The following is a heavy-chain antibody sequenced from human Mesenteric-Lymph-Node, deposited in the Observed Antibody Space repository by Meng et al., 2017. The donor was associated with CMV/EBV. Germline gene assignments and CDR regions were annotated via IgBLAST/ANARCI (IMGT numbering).Heavy chain of an antibody. CDR2: IIPILGVA. J-gene: IGHJ5*02. Sequence: VTFSRSTVSWVRQAPGQGLEWMGRIIPILGVAKYAEKFKGRITISAVMARTTSYMELSNLNSEDTAVYYCARDGQYSNYKNNWFDPWGQGTLVTVSS. V-gene: IGHV1-69*04. D-gene: IGHD2/OR15-2a*01. CDR3: ARDGQYSNYKNNWFDP. CDR1: VTFSRST.